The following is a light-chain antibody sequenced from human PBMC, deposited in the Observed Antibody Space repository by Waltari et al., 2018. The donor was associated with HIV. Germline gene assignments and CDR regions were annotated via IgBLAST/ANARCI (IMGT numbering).Light chain of an antibody. J-gene: IGKJ2*01. CDR1: QSISSW. Sequence: DIVMTQSPSTLSASVGDRVTITCRASQSISSWLAWYQQKPGKAPKLLIYKASSLESGVPSRFSGSGSGTEFTLTISSLQPDDFATYYCQQYNSYWYTFGQGTKLEIK. CDR3: QQYNSYWYT. CDR2: KAS. V-gene: IGKV1-5*03.